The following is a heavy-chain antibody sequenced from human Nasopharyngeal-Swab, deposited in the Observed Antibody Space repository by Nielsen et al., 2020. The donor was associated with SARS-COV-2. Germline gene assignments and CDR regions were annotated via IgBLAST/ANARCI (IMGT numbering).Heavy chain of an antibody. Sequence: GESLKISCAASGFTFSSYGMHWVRQAPGKGLEWVSAISGSGGSTYYADSVKGRFTISRDNSKNTLYLQMNSLRAEDMAVYYCAKDLDWNWYFDLWGRGTLVTVSS. V-gene: IGHV3-23*01. CDR3: AKDLDWNWYFDL. CDR2: ISGSGGST. CDR1: GFTFSSYG. J-gene: IGHJ2*01. D-gene: IGHD3-9*01.